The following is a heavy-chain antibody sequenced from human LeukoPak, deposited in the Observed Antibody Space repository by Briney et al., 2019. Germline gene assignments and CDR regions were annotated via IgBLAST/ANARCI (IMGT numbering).Heavy chain of an antibody. V-gene: IGHV4-59*12. CDR1: GGSISSYY. D-gene: IGHD3-10*01. Sequence: PSETLSLTCTVSGGSISSYYWSWIRQPPGKGLEWIGYVYYSGSTYYNPSLKSRVTISVDTSKDQFSLKLSSVTAADTAVYYCARDSVRRFGELSGLDWGQGTLVTVSS. CDR3: ARDSVRRFGELSGLD. CDR2: VYYSGST. J-gene: IGHJ4*02.